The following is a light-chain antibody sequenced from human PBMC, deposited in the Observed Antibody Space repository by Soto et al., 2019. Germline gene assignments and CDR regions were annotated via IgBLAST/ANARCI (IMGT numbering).Light chain of an antibody. CDR1: QSVSSN. CDR2: GAS. J-gene: IGKJ4*01. V-gene: IGKV3D-15*01. CDR3: QQYYNWPPLT. Sequence: EIVMTQSPATLSVSPGERATLSCRASQSVSSNLAWYQQKPGQAPRLLIYGASTRATGIPARFSGSGSGTEFPLTISSLQSEDFAVYYCQQYYNWPPLTFGGGTKVEIK.